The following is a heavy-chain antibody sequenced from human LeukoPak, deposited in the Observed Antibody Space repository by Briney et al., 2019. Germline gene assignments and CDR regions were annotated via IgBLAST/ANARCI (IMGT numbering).Heavy chain of an antibody. Sequence: GGSLRLSCAASGFSVSSNYMSWVRQAPGKGLEWVSVIYSGGSTYYADSVKGRFTISRDNSKNTLYLQMNSLRAEDTAVYYCASGKDLGYCSSTSSYAGIGFDYWGQGTLVTVSS. CDR2: IYSGGST. J-gene: IGHJ4*02. CDR1: GFSVSSNY. CDR3: ASGKDLGYCSSTSSYAGIGFDY. V-gene: IGHV3-53*01. D-gene: IGHD2-2*01.